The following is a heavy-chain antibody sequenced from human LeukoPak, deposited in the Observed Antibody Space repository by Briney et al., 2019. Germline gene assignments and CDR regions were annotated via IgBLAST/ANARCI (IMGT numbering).Heavy chain of an antibody. CDR3: ARVGYKWDDDGVDY. V-gene: IGHV3-7*01. Sequence: GGSLRLSCAGSEFTYSSYYMRWVRQAPGKGLEWVANINEDGSEAGYLDSVKCRFTISRDNAKNSVHLQMNSLRGDDAAGYYCARVGYKWDDDGVDYWGQGTLVTVSS. J-gene: IGHJ4*02. D-gene: IGHD1-1*01. CDR1: EFTYSSYY. CDR2: INEDGSEA.